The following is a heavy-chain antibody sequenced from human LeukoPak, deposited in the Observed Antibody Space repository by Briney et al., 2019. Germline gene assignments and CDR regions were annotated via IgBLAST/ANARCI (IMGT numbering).Heavy chain of an antibody. CDR2: ISGSGDST. CDR3: AKESPGFVVVPAAVDY. V-gene: IGHV3-23*01. D-gene: IGHD2-2*01. Sequence: GGSLRLSCAASGFTFSSYAMSWVRQAPGKGLEWVSAISGSGDSTYYADSVKGRFTISKDNSKNTLYLQMNSLRAEDTAVYYCAKESPGFVVVPAAVDYWGQGTLVTVSS. J-gene: IGHJ4*02. CDR1: GFTFSSYA.